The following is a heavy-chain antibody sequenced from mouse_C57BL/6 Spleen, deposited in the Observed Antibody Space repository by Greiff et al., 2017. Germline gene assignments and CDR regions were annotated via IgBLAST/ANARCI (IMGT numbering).Heavy chain of an antibody. D-gene: IGHD2-4*01. Sequence: QVQLQQPGTELVKPGASVKLSCKASGYTFTSYWMHWVKQRPGQGLEWIGNINPSNGGTNYTEKFKSKATLTVDKSSSTAYLQTSSLTSEDSSVDYDAREGYDYDAYFDYWGQGTTLTVSA. CDR3: AREGYDYDAYFDY. CDR2: INPSNGGT. V-gene: IGHV1-53*01. J-gene: IGHJ2*01. CDR1: GYTFTSYW.